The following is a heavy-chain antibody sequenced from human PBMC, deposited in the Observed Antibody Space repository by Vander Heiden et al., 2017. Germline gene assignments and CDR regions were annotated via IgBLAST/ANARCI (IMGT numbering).Heavy chain of an antibody. Sequence: QVQLVESGGGVVQPGASLRLSCAASGFPFISYAMHWVRQAPGKGLQWVTGIWNDGSKTYYADSVKGRFTISRDNSKNILYLQMSSLRAEDTAVYYCTFIDFWGQGTLVTVSS. CDR3: TFIDF. J-gene: IGHJ4*02. V-gene: IGHV3-33*01. CDR2: IWNDGSKT. CDR1: GFPFISYA.